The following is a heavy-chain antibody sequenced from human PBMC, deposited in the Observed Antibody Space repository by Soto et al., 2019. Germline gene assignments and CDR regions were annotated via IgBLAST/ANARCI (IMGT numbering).Heavy chain of an antibody. J-gene: IGHJ4*02. CDR3: ARASGYCSGGSCYCTHFDY. CDR2: IIPILGIA. V-gene: IGHV1-69*02. CDR1: GGTFSSYT. D-gene: IGHD2-15*01. Sequence: QVQLVQSGAEVKKPGSSVKVSCKASGGTFSSYTISWVRQAPGQGLEWMGRIIPILGIANYAQKFQGRVTITADKATSTAYMELSSLRSEDTAVYYCARASGYCSGGSCYCTHFDYWGQGTLVTVSS.